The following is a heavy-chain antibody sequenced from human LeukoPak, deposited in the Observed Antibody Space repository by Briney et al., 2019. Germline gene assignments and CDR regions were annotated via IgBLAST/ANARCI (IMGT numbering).Heavy chain of an antibody. CDR2: TYYSGST. J-gene: IGHJ4*02. CDR1: GDSISNNSYY. Sequence: SETLSLTCTVSGDSISNNSYYWGWISQPPGKGLEWIGSTYYSGSTYYNPSLKSRVTISVDTSKNQFSLKLSSVTAADTAVYYCARQEYSRSSFDYWGQRTLVTVSS. D-gene: IGHD6-6*01. V-gene: IGHV4-39*01. CDR3: ARQEYSRSSFDY.